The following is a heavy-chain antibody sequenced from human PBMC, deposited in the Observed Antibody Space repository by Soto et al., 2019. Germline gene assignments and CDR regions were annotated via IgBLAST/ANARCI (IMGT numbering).Heavy chain of an antibody. Sequence: QVQLQQWGAGLLKPSETLSLTCAVYGGSFSGYYWSWIRQPQGKGLEWIGEINHSGSTNYNPSLKSRVTISVDTSKKQFCLKLSSVTAADTAVYYCARGRRITMIVVVMDYWGQGTLVTVSS. V-gene: IGHV4-34*01. CDR1: GGSFSGYY. D-gene: IGHD3-22*01. CDR3: ARGRRITMIVVVMDY. CDR2: INHSGST. J-gene: IGHJ4*02.